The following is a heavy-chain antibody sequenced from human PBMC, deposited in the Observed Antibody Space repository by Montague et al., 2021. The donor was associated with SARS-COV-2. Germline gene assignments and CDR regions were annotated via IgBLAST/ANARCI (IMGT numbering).Heavy chain of an antibody. CDR3: ATTEGIAAAGDYYYYGMDV. CDR1: GFTVSSNY. CDR2: IYSGGST. V-gene: IGHV3-66*01. J-gene: IGHJ6*02. Sequence: SLRLSCAASGFTVSSNYMSWVRQAPGKGLEWVSVIYSGGSTYYADSVKGRFTISRDNSKNTLYLQMNSLRAEDTAVYYCATTEGIAAAGDYYYYGMDVWGQGTTVTVSS. D-gene: IGHD6-13*01.